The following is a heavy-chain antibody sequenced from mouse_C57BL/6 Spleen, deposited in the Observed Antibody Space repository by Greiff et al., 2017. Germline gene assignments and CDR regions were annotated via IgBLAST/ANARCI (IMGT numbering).Heavy chain of an antibody. CDR2: INPNNGGT. CDR3: AKVYYYGSIYFDY. Sequence: EVQLQQSGPELVKPGASVKISCKASGYTFTDYYMNWVKQSHGQSLEWIGDINPNNGGTSYNQKFKGKATLTVDKSSSTAYMELRSLTSEDSAVYYCAKVYYYGSIYFDYWGQGTTLTVSS. V-gene: IGHV1-26*01. D-gene: IGHD1-1*01. CDR1: GYTFTDYY. J-gene: IGHJ2*01.